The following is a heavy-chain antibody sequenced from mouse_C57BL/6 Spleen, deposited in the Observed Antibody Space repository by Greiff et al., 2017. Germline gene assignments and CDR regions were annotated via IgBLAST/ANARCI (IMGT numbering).Heavy chain of an antibody. J-gene: IGHJ1*03. Sequence: EVQLQQSGPELVKPGASVKIPCKASGYTFTDYNMDWVKQSHGKSLEWIGDINPNNGGTIYNQKFKGKATLTVDKSSSTAYMELRSLTSEDTAVYYGARGRYYGSSLYFDVWGTGTTVTVSS. V-gene: IGHV1-18*01. CDR3: ARGRYYGSSLYFDV. CDR1: GYTFTDYN. CDR2: INPNNGGT. D-gene: IGHD1-1*01.